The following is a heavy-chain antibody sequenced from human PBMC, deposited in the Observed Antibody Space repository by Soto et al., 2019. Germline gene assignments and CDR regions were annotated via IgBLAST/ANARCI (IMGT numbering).Heavy chain of an antibody. CDR2: IIPILGIA. J-gene: IGHJ4*02. Sequence: QVQLVQSGAAVKKPGSSVKVSCKASGGTFSSYTISWVRQAPGQGLEWMGRIIPILGIANYAQKFQGRVTITADKSTSTAYMELSSLRSEDTAVYYCAQNYGSGSYPLDYWGQGTLVTVSS. V-gene: IGHV1-69*02. CDR3: AQNYGSGSYPLDY. CDR1: GGTFSSYT. D-gene: IGHD3-10*01.